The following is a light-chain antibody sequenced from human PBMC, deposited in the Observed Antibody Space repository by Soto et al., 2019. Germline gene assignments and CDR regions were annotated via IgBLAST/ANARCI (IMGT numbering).Light chain of an antibody. CDR1: QRVNSD. CDR3: QQRSSWPHIT. V-gene: IGKV3-11*01. J-gene: IGKJ4*01. CDR2: DAS. Sequence: LTQCPAILCLCPGERSTRSCRARQRVNSDLAWYREKPGQAPRLLIYDASTRATGIPASVSGSGSGTGFTITLSSLEPEDFAVYYCQQRSSWPHITFGGGTKVDIK.